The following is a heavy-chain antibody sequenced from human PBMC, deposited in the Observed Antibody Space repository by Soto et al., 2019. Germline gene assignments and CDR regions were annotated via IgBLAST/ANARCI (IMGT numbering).Heavy chain of an antibody. CDR1: GFSLSTNGES. Sequence: QITLKESGPTLVKPTQTLTLTCTFSGFSLSTNGESVGWIRQPPGKALEWLALIYWDNDQRYRSSLKSRLTTTKDTSKHQVVLTMTNMAPVDTATYYCAHRGSGSYFPRYYYYGLDVWGQGTTVIVSS. J-gene: IGHJ6*02. V-gene: IGHV2-5*02. CDR3: AHRGSGSYFPRYYYYGLDV. D-gene: IGHD3-10*01. CDR2: IYWDNDQ.